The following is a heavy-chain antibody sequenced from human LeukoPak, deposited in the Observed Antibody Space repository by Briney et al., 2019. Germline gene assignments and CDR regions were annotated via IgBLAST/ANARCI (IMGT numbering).Heavy chain of an antibody. J-gene: IGHJ4*02. Sequence: GGSLRLSCAASGFTFSDHCMDWVRQAPGKGLEWVGRTRNKANSYTTEYAASVKGRFTISRDDSKKSLYLQMNSLKTEDTAVYYCVAMVRGVGYWGQGTLVTVSS. V-gene: IGHV3-72*01. D-gene: IGHD3-10*01. CDR1: GFTFSDHC. CDR3: VAMVRGVGY. CDR2: TRNKANSYTT.